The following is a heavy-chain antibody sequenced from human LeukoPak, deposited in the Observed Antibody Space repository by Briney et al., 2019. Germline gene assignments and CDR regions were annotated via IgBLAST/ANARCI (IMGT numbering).Heavy chain of an antibody. CDR1: GGTFSSYA. J-gene: IGHJ4*02. CDR2: IIPILGIA. V-gene: IGHV1-69*04. Sequence: SVKVSCKASGGTFSSYAISWVRQAPGQGLEWKGRIIPILGIANYAQKFQGRVTITADKSTSTAYMELSSLRSEDTAVYYRARVNYGGKGVDYWGQGTLVTVSS. D-gene: IGHD4-23*01. CDR3: ARVNYGGKGVDY.